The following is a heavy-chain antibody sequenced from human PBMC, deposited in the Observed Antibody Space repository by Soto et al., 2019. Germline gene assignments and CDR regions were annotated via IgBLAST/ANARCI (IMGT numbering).Heavy chain of an antibody. D-gene: IGHD6-19*01. Sequence: EVQLVESGGGLVKPGGSLRLSCADSGVTFSNYTMNWVRQAPGKGLEWVSSISRSSRNIYYADSLKGRFTIFRDNAKNALYLQMNSLRAEDTAVYYCARDLKVAGTNSFYYYGMDVWGQGTTVTVSS. CDR2: ISRSSRNI. CDR1: GVTFSNYT. CDR3: ARDLKVAGTNSFYYYGMDV. J-gene: IGHJ6*02. V-gene: IGHV3-21*01.